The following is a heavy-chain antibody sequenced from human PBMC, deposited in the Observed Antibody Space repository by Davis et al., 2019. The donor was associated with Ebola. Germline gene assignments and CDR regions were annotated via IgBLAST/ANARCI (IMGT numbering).Heavy chain of an antibody. Sequence: GESLKISCAASAFTVSSNYMSWVRQAPGKGLEWVSYISDSSTTIYYADSVKGRFTISRDNAKNSLYLQMNSLRDEDTAVYYCATDRNWDFDYWGQGTLVTVSS. CDR3: ATDRNWDFDY. CDR1: AFTVSSNY. CDR2: ISDSSTTI. V-gene: IGHV3-48*02. J-gene: IGHJ4*02. D-gene: IGHD7-27*01.